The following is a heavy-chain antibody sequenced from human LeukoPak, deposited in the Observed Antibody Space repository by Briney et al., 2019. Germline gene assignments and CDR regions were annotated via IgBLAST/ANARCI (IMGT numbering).Heavy chain of an antibody. Sequence: GGSLRLSCAASGFTFSSYDMHWVRQATGKGLEWVSAIGTAGDTYYPGSVKGRFTISRDNAKNSLYLQMNSLRAEDTAVYYCARDVSSTSYCDYWGQGTLVTVSS. CDR3: ARDVSSTSYCDY. J-gene: IGHJ4*02. V-gene: IGHV3-13*01. CDR1: GFTFSSYD. CDR2: IGTAGDT. D-gene: IGHD2-2*01.